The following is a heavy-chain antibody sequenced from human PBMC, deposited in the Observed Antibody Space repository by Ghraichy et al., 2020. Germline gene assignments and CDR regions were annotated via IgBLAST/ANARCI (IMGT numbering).Heavy chain of an antibody. CDR1: GYTFTSYD. D-gene: IGHD5-12*01. CDR2: MNPNSGNT. V-gene: IGHV1-8*01. J-gene: IGHJ6*02. CDR3: ARGGGYESLLSSSVYYGMDV. Sequence: ASVKVSCKAFGYTFTSYDINWVRQATGQGLEWMGWMNPNSGNTGYAQKFQGRVTMTRNTSISTAYMELSSLRSEDTAVYYCARGGGYESLLSSSVYYGMDVWGQGTTVTISS.